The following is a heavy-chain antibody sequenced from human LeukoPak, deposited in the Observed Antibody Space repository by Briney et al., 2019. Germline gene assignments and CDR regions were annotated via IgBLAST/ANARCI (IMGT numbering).Heavy chain of an antibody. V-gene: IGHV1-2*02. CDR3: ARGYCSGGGCYSDYFDY. D-gene: IGHD2-15*01. J-gene: IGHJ4*02. Sequence: ASVKVSCKASGYTFTDYYVHWVRQAPGQGLEWMGWINPNSGGTNSAHKFQDRVAMTRDTSISTAYMELSRLRSDDTAVYYCARGYCSGGGCYSDYFDYWGQGILVTVSS. CDR1: GYTFTDYY. CDR2: INPNSGGT.